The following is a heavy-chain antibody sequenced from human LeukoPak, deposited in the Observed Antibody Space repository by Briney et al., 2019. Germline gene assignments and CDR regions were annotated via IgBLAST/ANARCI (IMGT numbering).Heavy chain of an antibody. V-gene: IGHV3-15*01. Sequence: GGSLRLSCAASGFTFSNAWMSWVRQAPGKGLEWVGRIKSKTDGGTTDYAAPVKGRFTISRDDSKNTLYLQMNSLKTEDTAVYYCTTVRIAVAGNPPSFWGQGTLVTVSS. J-gene: IGHJ4*02. D-gene: IGHD6-19*01. CDR1: GFTFSNAW. CDR3: TTVRIAVAGNPPSF. CDR2: IKSKTDGGTT.